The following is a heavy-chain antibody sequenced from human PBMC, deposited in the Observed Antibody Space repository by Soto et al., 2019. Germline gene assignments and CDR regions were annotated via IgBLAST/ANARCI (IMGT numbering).Heavy chain of an antibody. J-gene: IGHJ4*02. D-gene: IGHD3-16*01. Sequence: SETLSLTCTVSGGSISTYYWSWIRQPAGKGLEWIGRIYTSVRTNYNPSLKSRVTMSVDTSKKQFSLKLSSVTAADTAVYYCERGLLISLYAYWGQGTLVTVSS. CDR2: IYTSVRT. V-gene: IGHV4-4*07. CDR1: GGSISTYY. CDR3: ERGLLISLYAY.